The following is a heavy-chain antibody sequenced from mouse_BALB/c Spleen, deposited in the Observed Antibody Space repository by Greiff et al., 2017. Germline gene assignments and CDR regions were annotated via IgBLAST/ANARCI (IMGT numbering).Heavy chain of an antibody. J-gene: IGHJ1*01. CDR2: ISSGSSTI. CDR1: GFTFSSFG. Sequence: EVQLVESGGGLVQPGGSRKLSCAASGFTFSSFGMHWVRQAPEKGLEWVAYISSGSSTIYYADTVKGRFTISRDNPKNTLFLQMTSLRSEDTAMYYCARSYYGSFYWYFDVWGAGTTVTVSS. CDR3: ARSYYGSFYWYFDV. D-gene: IGHD1-1*01. V-gene: IGHV5-17*02.